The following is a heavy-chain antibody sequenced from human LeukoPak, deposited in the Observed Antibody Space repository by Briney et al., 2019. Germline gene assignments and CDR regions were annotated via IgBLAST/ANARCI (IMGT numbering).Heavy chain of an antibody. D-gene: IGHD6-13*01. V-gene: IGHV1-2*06. CDR3: GREYSSSWYG. J-gene: IGHJ4*02. Sequence: ASVKVSCKASGYTFTGYYMHWVRQAPGQGLEWMGRINPNSGGTNYAQKFQGRVTMTRDTSISTAYMEMSRLRSDDTAVYYSGREYSSSWYGWGQGTLVTVSS. CDR1: GYTFTGYY. CDR2: INPNSGGT.